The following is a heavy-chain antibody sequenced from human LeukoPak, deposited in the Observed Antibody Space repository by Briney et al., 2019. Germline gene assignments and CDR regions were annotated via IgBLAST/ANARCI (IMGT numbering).Heavy chain of an antibody. CDR1: GFTFSGYS. J-gene: IGHJ4*02. Sequence: GGSLRLSCAASGFTFSGYSMSWVRQAPGKGLEWVANIKQDGSEKYYVDSVKGRFTISRDNAKNSLYLQMNSLRAEDTAVYYCARGPLPYYFDYWGQGTLVTVSS. CDR2: IKQDGSEK. V-gene: IGHV3-7*01. CDR3: ARGPLPYYFDY.